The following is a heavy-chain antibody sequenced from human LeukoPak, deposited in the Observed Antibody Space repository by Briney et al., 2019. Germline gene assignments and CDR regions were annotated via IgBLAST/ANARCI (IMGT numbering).Heavy chain of an antibody. J-gene: IGHJ6*02. Sequence: PGGSLRLSCAASGFTFSNFKMLWVRQAPGKGLEWVSYINKTGILDYANSVKGRITISRDNSKNSLYLQMNSLRDEDTAGYYFARYYFGVDGWGQGTTVTVSS. CDR2: INKTGIL. CDR1: GFTFSNFK. CDR3: ARYYFGVDG. V-gene: IGHV3-48*02.